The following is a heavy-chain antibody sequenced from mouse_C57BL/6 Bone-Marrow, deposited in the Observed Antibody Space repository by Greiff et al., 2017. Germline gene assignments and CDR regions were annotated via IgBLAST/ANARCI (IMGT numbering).Heavy chain of an antibody. CDR3: ATYDYDWYYAMDY. V-gene: IGHV1-59*01. J-gene: IGHJ4*01. CDR2: IDPSDSYT. D-gene: IGHD2-4*01. Sequence: VQLQQPGAELVRPGTSVKLSCKASGYTFTSYWMHWVKQRPGQGLEWIGVIDPSDSYTNYNQKFKGKAIWTVDTSSSTAYMLLSSLTSEDSAVYYCATYDYDWYYAMDYWGQGTAVPVSS. CDR1: GYTFTSYW.